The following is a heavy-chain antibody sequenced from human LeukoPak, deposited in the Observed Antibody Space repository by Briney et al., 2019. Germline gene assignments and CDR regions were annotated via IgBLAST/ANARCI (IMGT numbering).Heavy chain of an antibody. J-gene: IGHJ4*02. CDR2: INPNSGGT. CDR3: ARGIAAAGTVCDY. D-gene: IGHD6-13*01. Sequence: ASVKVSCKASGYTFTGYYMHWVRQAPGQGLEWMGWINPNSGGTNYAQKFQGRVTMTRDTSISTAYMELSRLRSDDTAVYYCARGIAAAGTVCDYWGQGTLVTVSS. CDR1: GYTFTGYY. V-gene: IGHV1-2*02.